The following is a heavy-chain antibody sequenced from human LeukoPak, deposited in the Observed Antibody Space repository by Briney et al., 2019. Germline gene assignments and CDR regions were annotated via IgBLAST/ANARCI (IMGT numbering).Heavy chain of an antibody. Sequence: GESLKISCKGSGYSFTSYWIGWVRQMPGKGLEWMGIIYPCDSDTRYSPSFQGQVTISPDKSISTAYLQWSRLKGSDTDMYYCARRPKPQLVRDYGMDVWGQGTTVTVSS. D-gene: IGHD6-13*01. V-gene: IGHV5-51*01. J-gene: IGHJ6*02. CDR3: ARRPKPQLVRDYGMDV. CDR2: IYPCDSDT. CDR1: GYSFTSYW.